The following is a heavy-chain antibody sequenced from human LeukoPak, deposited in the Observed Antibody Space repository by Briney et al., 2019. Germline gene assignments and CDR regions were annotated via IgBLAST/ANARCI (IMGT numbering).Heavy chain of an antibody. J-gene: IGHJ6*03. CDR2: IKQDGSEK. V-gene: IGHV3-7*01. Sequence: GGSLRLSCAASGFTFSSYWMSWVRQAPGKGLEWVANIKQDGSEKYYVDSVKGRFTISRDNAKNSLYLQMNSLRAEDTAVYYCARGQTYSSSWYVPSYYYYMDVWGKGTTVTVSS. D-gene: IGHD6-13*01. CDR1: GFTFSSYW. CDR3: ARGQTYSSSWYVPSYYYYMDV.